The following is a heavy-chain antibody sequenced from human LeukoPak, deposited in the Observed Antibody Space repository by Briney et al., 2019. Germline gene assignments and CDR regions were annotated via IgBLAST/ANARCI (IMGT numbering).Heavy chain of an antibody. CDR2: INHSGST. CDR1: GGSFSGYY. Sequence: PSETLSLTCAVYGGSFSGYYWSWIRQPPGKGLEWIGEINHSGSTNYNPSLKSRVTISVDTSKNQFSLKLSSVTAADTAVYYCARVPPYGSGRGYFDNWGQGTLVTVSS. CDR3: ARVPPYGSGRGYFDN. J-gene: IGHJ4*02. V-gene: IGHV4-34*01. D-gene: IGHD3-10*01.